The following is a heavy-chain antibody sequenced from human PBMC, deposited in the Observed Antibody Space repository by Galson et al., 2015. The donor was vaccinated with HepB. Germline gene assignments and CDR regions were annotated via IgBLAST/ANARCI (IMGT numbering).Heavy chain of an antibody. D-gene: IGHD5-18*01. CDR1: GFTFSSYS. CDR2: ISSSSSYI. CDR3: AKIPGEGYGAAFDI. V-gene: IGHV3-21*01. Sequence: SLRLSCAASGFTFSSYSMNWVRQAPGKGLEWVSSISSSSSYIYYADSVKGRFTISRDNAKNSLYLQMNSLRAEDTAVYYCAKIPGEGYGAAFDIWGQGTMVTVSS. J-gene: IGHJ3*02.